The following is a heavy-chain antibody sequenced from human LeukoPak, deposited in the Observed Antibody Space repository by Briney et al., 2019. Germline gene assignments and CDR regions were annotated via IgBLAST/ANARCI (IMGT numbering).Heavy chain of an antibody. J-gene: IGHJ6*02. CDR1: GGSISSGSYY. Sequence: SETLSLTCTVSGGSISSGSYYWSWIRQPAGKGLEWIGRIYTSGSTNYNPSLKSRVTISVDTSKNQFSLKLSSVTAADTAVYYCARAVVGEAVAGTALPYYYGMDVWGQGTTVTVSS. CDR2: IYTSGST. D-gene: IGHD6-19*01. V-gene: IGHV4-61*02. CDR3: ARAVVGEAVAGTALPYYYGMDV.